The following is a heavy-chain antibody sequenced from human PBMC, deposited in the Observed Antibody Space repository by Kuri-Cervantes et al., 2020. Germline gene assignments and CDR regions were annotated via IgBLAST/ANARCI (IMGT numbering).Heavy chain of an antibody. CDR3: ARGGGYDFWSGYYN. V-gene: IGHV3-30*03. CDR1: GFTFSSYG. J-gene: IGHJ4*02. CDR2: ISYDGSNK. Sequence: GSLKISCAASGFTFSSYGMHWVRQAPGKGLEWVAVISYDGSNKYYADSVKGRFTISRDNSKNTLYLQMNSLRAEDTAVYYCARGGGYDFWSGYYNWGQGTLVTVS. D-gene: IGHD3-3*01.